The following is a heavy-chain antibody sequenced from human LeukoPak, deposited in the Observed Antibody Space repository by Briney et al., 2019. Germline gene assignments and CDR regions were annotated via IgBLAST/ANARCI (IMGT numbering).Heavy chain of an antibody. CDR2: VSYEGSYT. J-gene: IGHJ4*02. CDR1: GFTFNNYG. CDR3: AKEFSGYGFDY. V-gene: IGHV3-30*18. Sequence: PGRSLRLSCAASGFTFNNYGMHWVRQAPGKGLEWVAVVSYEGSYTYYADSVKGRFTISRDNSKSSLYLQLNSLRAEDTAVYYCAKEFSGYGFDYWGQGTLVTVSS. D-gene: IGHD5-12*01.